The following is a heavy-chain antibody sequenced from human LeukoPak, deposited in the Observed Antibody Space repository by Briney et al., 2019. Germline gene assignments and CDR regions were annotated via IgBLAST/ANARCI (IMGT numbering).Heavy chain of an antibody. Sequence: PGGSLRLSCAASGFSFSGYGMSWVRQAPGKGLEWVSAISGSGGSTYYADSVKGRFTISRDNAKNSLYLQMNSLRAEDTAVYYCAREGYSSATPYYFDYWGQGTLVTVSS. CDR2: ISGSGGST. J-gene: IGHJ4*02. V-gene: IGHV3-23*01. CDR1: GFSFSGYG. D-gene: IGHD6-19*01. CDR3: AREGYSSATPYYFDY.